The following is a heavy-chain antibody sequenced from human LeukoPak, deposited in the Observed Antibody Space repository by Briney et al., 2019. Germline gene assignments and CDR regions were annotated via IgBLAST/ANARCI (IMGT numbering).Heavy chain of an antibody. D-gene: IGHD4-17*01. Sequence: PSETLSLTCTVSGGSISSSSYYWGWIRQPPGKGLEWIGSIYYSGSTYYNPSLKSRVTISVDTSKNQFSLKLSSVTAADTAVYYCARQISRYGDYGPYYYYCYYMDVWGKGTTVTVSS. V-gene: IGHV4-39*01. CDR3: ARQISRYGDYGPYYYYCYYMDV. CDR2: IYYSGST. J-gene: IGHJ6*03. CDR1: GGSISSSSYY.